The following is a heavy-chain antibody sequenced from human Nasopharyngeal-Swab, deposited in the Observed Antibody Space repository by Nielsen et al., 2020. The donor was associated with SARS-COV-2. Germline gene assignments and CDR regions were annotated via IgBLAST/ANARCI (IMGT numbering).Heavy chain of an antibody. Sequence: GESLKISCAASGFTFSLYWMSWVRQAPGKGLEWVAHIKQDGYEKYYADSVKGRFIISRDNAKNSLYLQMNSLRAEDTAVYYCARSWGDSGYDLNQWGQGTLVTVSS. D-gene: IGHD5-12*01. J-gene: IGHJ4*02. CDR2: IKQDGYEK. CDR3: ARSWGDSGYDLNQ. CDR1: GFTFSLYW. V-gene: IGHV3-7*01.